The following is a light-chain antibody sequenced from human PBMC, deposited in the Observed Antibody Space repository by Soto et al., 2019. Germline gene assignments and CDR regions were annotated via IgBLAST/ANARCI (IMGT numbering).Light chain of an antibody. Sequence: QSALTQPASVSGSPGQSITISCTGTSSDIGAYIYVSWYQQHPGKAPKLMIYEVSNRPSGLSNRFSGSTSGNTASLTISGLQGEDEAIYYCSSYTSSSNVVFGGGTKLTVL. CDR2: EVS. CDR1: SSDIGAYIY. V-gene: IGLV2-14*01. J-gene: IGLJ2*01. CDR3: SSYTSSSNVV.